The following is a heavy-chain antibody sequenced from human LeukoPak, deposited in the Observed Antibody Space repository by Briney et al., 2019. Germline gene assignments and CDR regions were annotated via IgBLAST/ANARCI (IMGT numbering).Heavy chain of an antibody. Sequence: SETLSLTCAVYGGSFSGYYWSWIRQPPGKGLEWIGEINHSGSTNYNPSLKSRVTISVDTSKNQFSLKLSSVTAADTAVYYCARGEQQLAFDYWAQGTRFTVSS. D-gene: IGHD6-13*01. V-gene: IGHV4-34*01. J-gene: IGHJ4*02. CDR1: GGSFSGYY. CDR2: INHSGST. CDR3: ARGEQQLAFDY.